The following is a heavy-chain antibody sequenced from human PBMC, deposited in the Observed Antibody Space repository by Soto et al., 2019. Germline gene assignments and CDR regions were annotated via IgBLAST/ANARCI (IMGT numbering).Heavy chain of an antibody. Sequence: GGSLRLSCAASGFTFSTSWMHWVRQAPGKGLVWVSRISPDGTFTHYADSVKGRFTISRDNTKNSLYLQMNSLRAEDTAVYYCAKVGVAGVIHWGPGTLVTVSS. CDR2: ISPDGTFT. CDR3: AKVGVAGVIH. V-gene: IGHV3-74*01. CDR1: GFTFSTSW. D-gene: IGHD6-19*01. J-gene: IGHJ4*02.